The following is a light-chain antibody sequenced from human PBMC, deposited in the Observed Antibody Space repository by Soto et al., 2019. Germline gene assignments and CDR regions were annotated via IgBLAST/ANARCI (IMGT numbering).Light chain of an antibody. V-gene: IGKV1-39*01. J-gene: IGKJ4*01. CDR2: ATS. Sequence: DIQMTQSPSSLSASVGDRVTITCRASQSITIYLNWYQQKPGKAPKLLIFATSSLQSGVPSRFSDSGFGTDFTLTISSLQPEDLATYHCQQSLTTPLTFGGGTKVAIK. CDR3: QQSLTTPLT. CDR1: QSITIY.